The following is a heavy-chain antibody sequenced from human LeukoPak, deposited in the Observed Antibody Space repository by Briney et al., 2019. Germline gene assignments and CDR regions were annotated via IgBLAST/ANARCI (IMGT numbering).Heavy chain of an antibody. D-gene: IGHD6-19*01. Sequence: SETLSLTCAVYGGSFSGYYWSWIRQPPGKGLEWIGEINHSGSTNYNPSLKSRVTISVDTSKNQFSLNLSSVTAADTAVYYCARERSSDGAWFDPWGQGTLVTVSS. V-gene: IGHV4-34*01. CDR2: INHSGST. J-gene: IGHJ5*02. CDR1: GGSFSGYY. CDR3: ARERSSDGAWFDP.